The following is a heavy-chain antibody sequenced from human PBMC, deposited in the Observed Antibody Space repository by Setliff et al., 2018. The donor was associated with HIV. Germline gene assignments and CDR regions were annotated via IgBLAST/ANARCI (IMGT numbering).Heavy chain of an antibody. D-gene: IGHD3-10*01. J-gene: IGHJ4*02. CDR2: IYSSGST. V-gene: IGHV4-4*09. CDR3: ARAYFGSGIYY. CDR1: GGSISSYY. Sequence: PSETLSLTCTVSGGSISSYYWSWIRQPPGKGLEWLGHIYSSGSTNYNPSLKSRVTISVDTSKNQFSLKLYSVTAVDTAVYYCARAYFGSGIYYWGQGTPVTVSS.